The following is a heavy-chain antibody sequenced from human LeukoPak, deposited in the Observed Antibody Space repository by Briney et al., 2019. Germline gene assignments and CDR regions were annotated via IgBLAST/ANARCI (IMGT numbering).Heavy chain of an antibody. CDR2: IYSSGGT. CDR1: GGSISSYY. J-gene: IGHJ6*03. CDR3: ARVRYDILTGYYNHYYYYMDV. Sequence: PSETLSLICTVSGGSISSYYWSWIRQPAGKGLEWIGRIYSSGGTDYNPSLKSRVIMSVDTSKNHLSLKLTSVTAADTAVYYCARVRYDILTGYYNHYYYYMDVWGKGTTVTVSS. D-gene: IGHD3-9*01. V-gene: IGHV4-4*07.